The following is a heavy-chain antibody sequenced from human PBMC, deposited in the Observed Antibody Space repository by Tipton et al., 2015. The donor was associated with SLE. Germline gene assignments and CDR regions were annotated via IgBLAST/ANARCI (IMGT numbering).Heavy chain of an antibody. CDR3: ARDYY. J-gene: IGHJ4*02. V-gene: IGHV3-7*01. CDR1: GFTFSNFW. Sequence: SLRLSCATSGFTFSNFWMSWVRQAPGKGLEWVANIKKDGSEDYYVDSVKGRFIISRDNAKNSLSLQMNSLRAEDTAVYYCARDYYWGQGTLATVSS. CDR2: IKKDGSED.